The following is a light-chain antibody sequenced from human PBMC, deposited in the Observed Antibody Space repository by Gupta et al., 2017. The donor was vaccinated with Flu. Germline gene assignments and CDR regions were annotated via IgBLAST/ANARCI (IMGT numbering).Light chain of an antibody. J-gene: IGKJ5*01. Sequence: EIVLTQSPATLSLSPGERATLSCRASQSVSSYLAWYQQKPGQAPRLLIYDASNRATGIPARCSGSGAGTDFNLTISSREPEDFAVYYCQQRSNGPFSITFGQGTXLEIK. CDR2: DAS. CDR1: QSVSSY. V-gene: IGKV3-11*01. CDR3: QQRSNGPFSIT.